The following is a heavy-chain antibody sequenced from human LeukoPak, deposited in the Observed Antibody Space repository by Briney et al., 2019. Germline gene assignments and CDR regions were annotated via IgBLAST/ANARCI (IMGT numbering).Heavy chain of an antibody. D-gene: IGHD5-12*01. CDR2: ISSSSSYI. J-gene: IGHJ4*02. CDR3: ARDSSSGYSGYDV. Sequence: GGSLRLSCAASGFTFSSYSMNWVRQAPGKGLEWVSSISSSSSYIYYADSVKGRFTISRDNAKNSLYLQMNSLRAEDTAVYYCARDSSSGYSGYDVWGRGTLVTVSS. V-gene: IGHV3-21*01. CDR1: GFTFSSYS.